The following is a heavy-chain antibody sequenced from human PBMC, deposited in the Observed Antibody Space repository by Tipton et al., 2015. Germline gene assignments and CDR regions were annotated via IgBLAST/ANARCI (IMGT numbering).Heavy chain of an antibody. J-gene: IGHJ5*02. D-gene: IGHD3-16*01. V-gene: IGHV3-23*01. Sequence: SLRLSCAASGFNFNSYAMSWVRQAPGKGLEWVSGISGGGGSTYYADSVEGRFTISRDNSKNTLYLQMNSLRAEDTAVYYCAKDGARYDYVWGSSRPRWFDPWGQGTLVTVSS. CDR3: AKDGARYDYVWGSSRPRWFDP. CDR2: ISGGGGST. CDR1: GFNFNSYA.